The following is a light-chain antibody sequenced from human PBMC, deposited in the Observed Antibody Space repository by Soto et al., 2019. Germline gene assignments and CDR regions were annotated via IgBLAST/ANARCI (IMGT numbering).Light chain of an antibody. CDR1: ESIRSW. CDR3: QQYFRHAT. Sequence: DIQMTPPPSTLSASIGDSVTITCRASESIRSWVAWYQQTPGKAPKILINKASELEGGVPPRFSGSGSGTEFTLTISSLQPDDFATYYCQQYFRHATFGQGTKV. CDR2: KAS. V-gene: IGKV1-5*03. J-gene: IGKJ1*01.